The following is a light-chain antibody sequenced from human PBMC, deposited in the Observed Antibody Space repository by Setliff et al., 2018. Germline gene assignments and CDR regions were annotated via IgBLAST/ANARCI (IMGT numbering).Light chain of an antibody. CDR3: SSHTSLSTRV. CDR1: RSDVGDYKY. V-gene: IGLV2-14*01. Sequence: QSVLTQPASVSGSPGQSITISCTGTRSDVGDYKYVSWYQQLPGKAPKLIIFEVSNRPSGIPNRFSGSKSGNTASLSISGLQAEDEADYYCSSHTSLSTRVFGTGTKVTVL. J-gene: IGLJ1*01. CDR2: EVS.